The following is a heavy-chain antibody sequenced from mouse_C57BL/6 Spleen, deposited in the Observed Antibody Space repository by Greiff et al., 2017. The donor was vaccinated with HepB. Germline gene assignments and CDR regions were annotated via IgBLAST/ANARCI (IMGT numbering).Heavy chain of an antibody. D-gene: IGHD4-1*01. CDR1: GYTFTSYW. J-gene: IGHJ1*03. CDR2: INPSSGYT. V-gene: IGHV1-7*01. CDR3: ARSNWDRYLYFDV. Sequence: QVQLQQSGAELAKPGASVKLSCKASGYTFTSYWMHWVKQRPGQGLEWIGYINPSSGYTKYNQKFKDKATLTADKSSSTAYMQLSSLTYEDSAVYYCARSNWDRYLYFDVWGTGTTVTVSS.